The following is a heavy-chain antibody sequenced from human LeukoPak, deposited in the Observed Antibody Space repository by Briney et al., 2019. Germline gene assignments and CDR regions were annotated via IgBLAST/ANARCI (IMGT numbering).Heavy chain of an antibody. Sequence: PSDTLSLTCTVSGGSLSSSSYYWGWIRQPPGKGLECIGSIYYSGSTYYNPSLKSRVTISVDTSKNQFSLKLSSVTAADTAVYYCARISGPSDYWGQGTLVTVSS. CDR2: IYYSGST. J-gene: IGHJ4*02. CDR3: ARISGPSDY. V-gene: IGHV4-39*01. D-gene: IGHD3-10*01. CDR1: GGSLSSSSYY.